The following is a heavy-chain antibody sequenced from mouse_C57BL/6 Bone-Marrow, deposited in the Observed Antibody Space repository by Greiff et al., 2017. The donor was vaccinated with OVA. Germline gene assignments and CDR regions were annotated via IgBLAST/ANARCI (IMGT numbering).Heavy chain of an antibody. CDR1: GYSFTGYF. D-gene: IGHD1-1*01. CDR2: INPYNGDT. CDR3: ARRDYYGTQYYFDY. Sequence: EVQLQQSGAELVKPGASVKISCKASGYSFTGYFMNWVMQSHGKSLEWIGRINPYNGDTFYNQKFKGKATLTVDKSSSTAHMELRSLTSEDSAVYYCARRDYYGTQYYFDYWGQGTTLTVSS. J-gene: IGHJ2*01. V-gene: IGHV1-20*01.